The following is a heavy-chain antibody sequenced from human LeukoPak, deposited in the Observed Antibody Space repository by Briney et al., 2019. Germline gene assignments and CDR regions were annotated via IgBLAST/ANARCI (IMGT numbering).Heavy chain of an antibody. CDR2: ISAYNGNT. J-gene: IGHJ4*02. D-gene: IGHD3-16*02. V-gene: IGHV1-18*01. CDR1: GYTFTSYG. Sequence: AASVKVSFKGSGYTFTSYGISWVGQAPGQGVEWMGWISAYNGNTKYTQKLQGRVTIPPATSTSTAYMELRSLRSDDTAVYYCARGGGNVWGSYRFCGQGTLVTVSS. CDR3: ARGGGNVWGSYRF.